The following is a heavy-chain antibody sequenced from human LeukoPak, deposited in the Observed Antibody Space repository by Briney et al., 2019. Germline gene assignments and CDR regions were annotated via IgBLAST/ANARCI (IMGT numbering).Heavy chain of an antibody. J-gene: IGHJ4*02. Sequence: PSETLSLTCTVPGGSISSYYWSWIRQPPGKGLEWIGSIHYGGSTTYNPSLKSRVTISVDTSKNQFSLKLSSVTAADTAVYYCARRLGGTSTGFDYWGQGTLVTVSS. V-gene: IGHV4-59*08. CDR2: IHYGGST. CDR3: ARRLGGTSTGFDY. D-gene: IGHD2-2*01. CDR1: GGSISSYY.